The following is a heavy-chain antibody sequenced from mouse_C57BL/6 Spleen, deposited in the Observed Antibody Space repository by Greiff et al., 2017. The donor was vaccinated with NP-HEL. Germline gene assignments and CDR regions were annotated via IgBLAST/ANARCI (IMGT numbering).Heavy chain of an antibody. V-gene: IGHV1-59*01. D-gene: IGHD2-4*01. CDR2: IDPSDSYT. CDR3: AREGDYDGAY. J-gene: IGHJ3*01. CDR1: GYTFTSYW. Sequence: VQLQQSGAELVRPGTSVKLSCKASGYTFTSYWMHWVKQRPGQGLEWIGVIDPSDSYTNYNQKFKGKATLTVDKSSSTAYMQLSSLTSEDSAVYYCAREGDYDGAYWGQGTLVTVSA.